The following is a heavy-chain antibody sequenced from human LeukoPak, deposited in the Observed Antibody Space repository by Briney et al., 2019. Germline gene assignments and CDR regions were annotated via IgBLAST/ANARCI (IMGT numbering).Heavy chain of an antibody. Sequence: SETLSLTCTVSGGSISSYFWSWMRQPAGKGLEWIGRIYNSGSTNYNPCLKSRVTMSVDTSKNQLYLNLRYVTAADTAVYYCARNAGDYWGQGTLVTVSS. CDR1: GGSISSYF. V-gene: IGHV4-4*07. J-gene: IGHJ4*02. CDR2: IYNSGST. D-gene: IGHD1-1*01. CDR3: ARNAGDY.